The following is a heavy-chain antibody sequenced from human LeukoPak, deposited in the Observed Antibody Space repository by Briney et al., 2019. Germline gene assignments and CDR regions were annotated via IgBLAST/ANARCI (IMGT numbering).Heavy chain of an antibody. CDR2: IKSKTDGGTT. CDR1: GFTFSSYA. V-gene: IGHV3-15*01. Sequence: GGSLRLSCAASGFTFSSYAMHWVRQAPGKGLEWVGRIKSKTDGGTTDYAAPVKGRFTISRDDSKNTLYLQMNSLKTEDTAVYYCTTDGTELTGFPGVGSWGQGTLVTVSS. J-gene: IGHJ5*02. CDR3: TTDGTELTGFPGVGS. D-gene: IGHD7-27*01.